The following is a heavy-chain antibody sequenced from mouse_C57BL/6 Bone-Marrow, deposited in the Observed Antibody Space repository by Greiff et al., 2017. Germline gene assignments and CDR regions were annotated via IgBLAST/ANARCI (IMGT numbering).Heavy chain of an antibody. Sequence: VQLQESGPGLVQPSPSLSITCTVSGFSLTSYGVHWVRQSPGKGLEWLGVIWRGGSTDYNAAFMSRLSITKDNSKSQISFKMNSLQTDDTAIYYCAKNSLYGFYAMDYWGQGTSVTVSA. CDR1: GFSLTSYG. D-gene: IGHD2-2*01. CDR2: IWRGGST. CDR3: AKNSLYGFYAMDY. J-gene: IGHJ4*01. V-gene: IGHV2-5*01.